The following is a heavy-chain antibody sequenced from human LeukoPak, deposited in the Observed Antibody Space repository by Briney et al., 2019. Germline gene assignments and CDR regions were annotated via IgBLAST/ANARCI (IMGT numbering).Heavy chain of an antibody. V-gene: IGHV3-7*01. CDR1: GFSFTTSW. D-gene: IGHD5-18*01. Sequence: GGSLRLSCAASGFSFTTSWMSSVRQALGKGLEWVASIEQDGSEKYYVDSVKGRFTISRDNAKNSLFLQMNSLRAEDTAVYYCAKGHTSLAPGGQGALVTVSS. CDR3: AKGHTSLAP. J-gene: IGHJ4*02. CDR2: IEQDGSEK.